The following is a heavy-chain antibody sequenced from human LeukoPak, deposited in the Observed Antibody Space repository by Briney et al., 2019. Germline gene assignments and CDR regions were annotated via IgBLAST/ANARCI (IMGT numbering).Heavy chain of an antibody. CDR1: GFTFSSYA. CDR2: ISGSGGST. V-gene: IGHV3-23*01. J-gene: IGHJ4*02. D-gene: IGHD3-22*01. Sequence: GRSLRLSYAASGFTFSSYAMHWVRQAPGKGLEWVSAISGSGGSTYYADSVKGRFTISRDNSKNTLYLQMNSLRAEDTAVYYCAKDLAGVYYYDSSGYYSIWGQGTLVTVSS. CDR3: AKDLAGVYYYDSSGYYSI.